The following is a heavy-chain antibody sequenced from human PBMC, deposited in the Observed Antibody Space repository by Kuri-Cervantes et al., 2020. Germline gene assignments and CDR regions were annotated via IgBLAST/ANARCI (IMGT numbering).Heavy chain of an antibody. V-gene: IGHV3-30*03. CDR1: GFTFSHYG. CDR2: VSFDGSNR. CDR3: ARDPRGSAGRYGPEIGGMDV. Sequence: GGSLRLSCAASGFTFSHYGMHWVRQAPGKGLEWVGVVSFDGSNRYYTDSVKGRFTISRDNSKNTLYLQMNSLRAEDTAVYYCARDPRGSAGRYGPEIGGMDVWGQGTTVTVSS. D-gene: IGHD3-10*01. J-gene: IGHJ6*02.